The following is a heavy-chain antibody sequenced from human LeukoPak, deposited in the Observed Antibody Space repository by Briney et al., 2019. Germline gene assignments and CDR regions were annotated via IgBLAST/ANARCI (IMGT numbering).Heavy chain of an antibody. D-gene: IGHD3-10*02. Sequence: GRSLRLSCAASGFTFDDYGMSWVRHAPGKGLEWVSYISSSGSTIYYADSVKGRFTISRDNAKNSLYLQMNSLRAEDTAVYYCAELGITMIGGVWGKGTTVTISS. J-gene: IGHJ6*04. CDR2: ISSSGSTI. V-gene: IGHV3-48*03. CDR1: GFTFDDYG. CDR3: AELGITMIGGV.